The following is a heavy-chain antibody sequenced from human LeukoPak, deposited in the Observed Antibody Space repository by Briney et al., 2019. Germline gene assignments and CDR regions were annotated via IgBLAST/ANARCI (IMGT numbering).Heavy chain of an antibody. D-gene: IGHD3-3*01. Sequence: VSVKVSCKASGYTLTSYDINWVRQATGQGLEWMGWMNPNSGNTGYAQKFQGRVTMTRNTSISTAYMELSSLRSEDTAVYYCARAVGRVVTWFDPWGQGTLVTVSS. CDR2: MNPNSGNT. CDR1: GYTLTSYD. J-gene: IGHJ5*02. V-gene: IGHV1-8*01. CDR3: ARAVGRVVTWFDP.